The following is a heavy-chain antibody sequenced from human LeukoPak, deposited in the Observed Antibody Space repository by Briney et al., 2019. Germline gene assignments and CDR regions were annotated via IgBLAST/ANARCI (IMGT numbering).Heavy chain of an antibody. CDR3: ATEKIGWLDP. CDR2: ISTYNGNT. J-gene: IGHJ5*02. V-gene: IGHV1-18*01. D-gene: IGHD2-21*01. CDR1: GYTFTIYG. Sequence: ASVKVSCKPSGYTFTIYGISWVRQAPGQGLEWMGWISTYNGNTDYAQQFQGRVTLTTDTSTNTAYMELRSLRSDDTAIYYCATEKIGWLDPWGQGTLVTVSS.